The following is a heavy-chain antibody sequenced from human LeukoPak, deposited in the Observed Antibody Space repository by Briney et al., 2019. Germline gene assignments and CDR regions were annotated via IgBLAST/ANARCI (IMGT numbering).Heavy chain of an antibody. V-gene: IGHV3-23*01. J-gene: IGHJ5*01. CDR2: ISGSGGST. CDR3: ARLRVVGENWFDS. Sequence: PGGSLRLSCAASGFTFSTYAMSWVRQAPGKGLEWVSGISGSGGSTYYADFVKGRFTMSRDNSKNTVYLQMNSLRAEDTGVYYCARLRVVGENWFDSWGQGTLVTVSS. CDR1: GFTFSTYA. D-gene: IGHD1-26*01.